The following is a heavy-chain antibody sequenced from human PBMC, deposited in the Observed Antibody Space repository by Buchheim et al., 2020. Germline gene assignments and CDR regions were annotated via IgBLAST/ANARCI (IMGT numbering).Heavy chain of an antibody. D-gene: IGHD2/OR15-2a*01. CDR3: VRGKIGGY. V-gene: IGHV3-74*01. J-gene: IGHJ4*02. CDR2: IISDGSRA. Sequence: EVQLVESGGGLVQPGGSLRLSCVVSGLTINNYWMHWVRQAPGKGLVWVSRIISDGSRASYADFVKGRFTISKDNARNTLYLQMNSLRVEDTAVYYCVRGKIGGYWGQGTL. CDR1: GLTINNYW.